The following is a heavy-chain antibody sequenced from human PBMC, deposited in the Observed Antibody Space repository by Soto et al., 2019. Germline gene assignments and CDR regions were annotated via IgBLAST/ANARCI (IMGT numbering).Heavy chain of an antibody. D-gene: IGHD2-2*01. J-gene: IGHJ3*02. CDR2: INAGNGNT. Sequence: ASVKVSCKASGYTFTSYAMHWVRQALGQRLEWMGWINAGNGNTKYSQKFQGRVTITRDTSASTAYMGLSSLRSEDTAVYYCARTYCSSTSCYPGAFDIWGQRTMVTVSS. CDR1: GYTFTSYA. V-gene: IGHV1-3*01. CDR3: ARTYCSSTSCYPGAFDI.